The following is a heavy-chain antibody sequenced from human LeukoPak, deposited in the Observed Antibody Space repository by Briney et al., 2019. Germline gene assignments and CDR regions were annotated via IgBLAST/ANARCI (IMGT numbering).Heavy chain of an antibody. D-gene: IGHD3-22*01. CDR1: GFTFSSYA. V-gene: IGHV3-30-3*01. J-gene: IGHJ4*02. CDR2: ISYDGSNK. Sequence: GGSLRLSCAASGFTFSSYAMHWVRQAPGKGLEWVAVISYDGSNKYYADSVKGRFTISRDNSKNTLYLQMNSLRAEDTAVYYCARDGNYYDSSGYPNRWGQGTLVTVSS. CDR3: ARDGNYYDSSGYPNR.